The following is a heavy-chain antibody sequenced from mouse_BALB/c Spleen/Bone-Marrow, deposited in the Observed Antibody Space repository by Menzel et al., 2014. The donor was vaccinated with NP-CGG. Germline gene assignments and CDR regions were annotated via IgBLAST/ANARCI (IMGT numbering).Heavy chain of an antibody. D-gene: IGHD2-1*01. CDR2: ISTYYGDA. J-gene: IGHJ3*01. V-gene: IGHV1S137*01. CDR1: GYTFTDYA. Sequence: ESGAELVRPGVSVKISCKGSGYTFTDYAMHWVKQSHAKSLEWIGVISTYYGDASYNQKFKGKATMTVDKSSSTAYMELARLTSEDSAIYYCAREGGNFPWFAYWGQGTLVTVSA. CDR3: AREGGNFPWFAY.